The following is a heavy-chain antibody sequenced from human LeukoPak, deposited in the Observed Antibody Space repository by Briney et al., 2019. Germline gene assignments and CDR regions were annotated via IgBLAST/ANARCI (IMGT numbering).Heavy chain of an antibody. CDR2: IRYDGSNK. Sequence: GGSLRLSCAASGFTFSSYGMHWVRQAPGKGLEWVAFIRYDGSNKYYADSVKGRFTISRDNSKNTLYLQMTSLRAEDTAVYYCVLTGYYNLGFDYWGQGTLVTVSS. V-gene: IGHV3-30*02. CDR3: VLTGYYNLGFDY. J-gene: IGHJ4*02. CDR1: GFTFSSYG. D-gene: IGHD3-9*01.